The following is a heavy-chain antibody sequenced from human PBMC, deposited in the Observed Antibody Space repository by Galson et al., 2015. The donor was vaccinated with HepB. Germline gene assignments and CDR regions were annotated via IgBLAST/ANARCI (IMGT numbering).Heavy chain of an antibody. CDR2: IKQDGSEK. CDR1: GFTFSSYW. Sequence: SLRLSCAASGFTFSSYWMSWVRQAPGKGLEWVANIKQDGSEKYYVDSVKGRFTISRDNAKNSLYLQMNSLRAEDTAVYYCARDSGLYRVSEQDYWGQGTLVTVSS. D-gene: IGHD2-8*01. J-gene: IGHJ4*02. V-gene: IGHV3-7*03. CDR3: ARDSGLYRVSEQDY.